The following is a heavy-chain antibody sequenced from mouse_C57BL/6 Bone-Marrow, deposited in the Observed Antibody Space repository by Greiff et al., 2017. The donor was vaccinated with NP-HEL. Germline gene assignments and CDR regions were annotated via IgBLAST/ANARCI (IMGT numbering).Heavy chain of an antibody. D-gene: IGHD1-1*01. CDR2: IWRGGST. Sequence: VHLVESGPGLVQPSQSLSITCTVSGFSLTSYGVHWVRQSPGKGLEWLGVIWRGGSTDYNAAFMSRLSITKDNSKSQVFFKMNSLQADDTAIYYCAKNYYYRGYYAMDYWGQGTSVTVSS. CDR1: GFSLTSYG. J-gene: IGHJ4*01. V-gene: IGHV2-5*01. CDR3: AKNYYYRGYYAMDY.